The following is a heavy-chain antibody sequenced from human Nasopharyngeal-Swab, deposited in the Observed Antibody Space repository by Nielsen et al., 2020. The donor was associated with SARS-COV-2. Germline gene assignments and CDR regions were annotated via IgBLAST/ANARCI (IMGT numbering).Heavy chain of an antibody. CDR2: IIPIFGTA. CDR1: VGTFRRYS. Sequence: SVTVSCKASVGTFRRYSISWVRPAPGQGLAWMGGIIPIFGTANYAQKFQGRVTITADESTSTAYMELSSLRSEDTAVYYCASSYCGGDCYSPTVYYYGMDVWGQGTTVTVSS. J-gene: IGHJ6*02. V-gene: IGHV1-69*13. D-gene: IGHD2-21*02. CDR3: ASSYCGGDCYSPTVYYYGMDV.